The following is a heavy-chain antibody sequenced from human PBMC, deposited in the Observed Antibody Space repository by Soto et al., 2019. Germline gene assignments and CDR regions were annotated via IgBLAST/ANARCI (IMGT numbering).Heavy chain of an antibody. Sequence: VQLVESGGIEVQTGGSLRLSCAAAGFAFEDYAMHWVRQVPGKGLEWVSLTNSDGTDSYYMDSVKGRFTISRDNGKSSRYLQMDRLRPEDTALYFCAKALYYYDSSPLDHWGQGTLFTVSS. D-gene: IGHD3-22*01. V-gene: IGHV3-43D*04. CDR2: TNSDGTDS. CDR1: GFAFEDYA. J-gene: IGHJ4*02. CDR3: AKALYYYDSSPLDH.